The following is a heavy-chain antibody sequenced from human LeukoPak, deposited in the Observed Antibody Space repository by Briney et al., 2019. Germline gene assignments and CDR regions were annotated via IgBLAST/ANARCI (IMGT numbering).Heavy chain of an antibody. V-gene: IGHV3-74*01. D-gene: IGHD6-19*01. CDR3: AHGGGWYYFDY. CDR1: GFTLSNYY. CDR2: IKTDGSDI. Sequence: GGSLRLSCVASGFTLSNYYMHWVRQPPGKGLVWVSRIKTDGSDINYGDSVKGRFTISRDNAKNTVYLQMNSLGAEDTAVYYCAHGGGWYYFDYWGQGTLVTVSS. J-gene: IGHJ4*02.